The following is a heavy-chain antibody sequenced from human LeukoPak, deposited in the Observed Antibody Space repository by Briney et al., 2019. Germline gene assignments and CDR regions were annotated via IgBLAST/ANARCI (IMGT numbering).Heavy chain of an antibody. CDR1: GFTFSSYA. CDR2: ISGSGGST. J-gene: IGHJ4*02. Sequence: GGSLRLSCAASGFTFSSYAMSWVRQAPGKGLEWVSAISGSGGSTYYADFVKGRFTISRDNSKNTLYLQMNSLRAEDTAVYYCAKLPAARRGGDYWGQGTLVTVSS. V-gene: IGHV3-23*01. CDR3: AKLPAARRGGDY. D-gene: IGHD6-6*01.